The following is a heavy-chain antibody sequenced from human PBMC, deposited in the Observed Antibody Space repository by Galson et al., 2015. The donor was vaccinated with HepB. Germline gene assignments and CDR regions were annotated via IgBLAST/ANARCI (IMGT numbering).Heavy chain of an antibody. Sequence: SVKVSCKASGYDFIDFTIHWVRQAPGQRLEWMGWINTDNGNRKYSQNFQGRVTVTSDTSASTVYLELGSLRSEDSAVYYCARGGDGFDYWGQGTLVTVSS. CDR1: GYDFIDFT. CDR3: ARGGDGFDY. CDR2: INTDNGNR. V-gene: IGHV1-3*04. J-gene: IGHJ4*02. D-gene: IGHD4-17*01.